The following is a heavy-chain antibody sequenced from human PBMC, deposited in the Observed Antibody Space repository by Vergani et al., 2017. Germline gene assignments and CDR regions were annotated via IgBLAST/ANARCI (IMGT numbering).Heavy chain of an antibody. J-gene: IGHJ4*02. CDR2: ISYDGSNK. CDR3: ARGDCSGGSCPLDY. V-gene: IGHV3-30-3*01. D-gene: IGHD2-15*01. Sequence: VQLVESGGGLVQPGGSLRLSCAASGFTFSSYAMSWVRQAPGKGLEWVAVISYDGSNKYYADSVKGRFTISRDNSKNTLYLQMNSLRAEDTAVYYCARGDCSGGSCPLDYWGQGTLVTVSS. CDR1: GFTFSSYA.